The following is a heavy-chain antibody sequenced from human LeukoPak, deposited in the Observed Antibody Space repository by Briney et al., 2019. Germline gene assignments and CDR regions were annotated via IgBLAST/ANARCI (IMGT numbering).Heavy chain of an antibody. CDR2: IYYSWST. J-gene: IGHJ4*02. Sequence: PSETLSLTCTVSGGSISSYYWSWIRQPPGKGLEWIGYIYYSWSTNYNPSLKSRITISVDTSKNHFSLKLSSVTAADTAVYYCARGKLDPPRTFDYWGQGTLVTVSS. CDR1: GGSISSYY. D-gene: IGHD4-23*01. CDR3: ARGKLDPPRTFDY. V-gene: IGHV4-59*08.